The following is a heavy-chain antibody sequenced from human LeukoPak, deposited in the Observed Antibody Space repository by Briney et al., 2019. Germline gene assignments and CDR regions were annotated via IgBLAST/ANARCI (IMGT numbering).Heavy chain of an antibody. V-gene: IGHV3-23*01. CDR1: GFTFSSYA. D-gene: IGHD5-12*01. J-gene: IGHJ6*02. CDR2: ISGSGGRT. Sequence: PGGSLRLSCAASGFTFSSYAMSWVRQAPGKGLEWVSAISGSGGRTYYADSVKGRFTISRDNSKNTLYLQMNSLRAEDTAVYYCAKCFIRRSAIVAAYYFYGMDVWAQGTRHTLSS. CDR3: AKCFIRRSAIVAAYYFYGMDV.